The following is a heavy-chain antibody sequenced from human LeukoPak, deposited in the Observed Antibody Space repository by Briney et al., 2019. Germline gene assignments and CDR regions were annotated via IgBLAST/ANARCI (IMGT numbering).Heavy chain of an antibody. CDR3: VRDRGTYRPIDY. CDR2: INSSSGYI. J-gene: IGHJ4*02. D-gene: IGHD1-26*01. CDR1: GFTFSSYS. Sequence: PGGSLRLSCAASGFTFSSYSMNWVRQAPGKGLEWVSSINSSSGYIYYADSVKGRFTISRDNAQNSLYLQMNSLRAEDTAIYYCVRDRGTYRPIDYWGQGTLVTVSS. V-gene: IGHV3-21*04.